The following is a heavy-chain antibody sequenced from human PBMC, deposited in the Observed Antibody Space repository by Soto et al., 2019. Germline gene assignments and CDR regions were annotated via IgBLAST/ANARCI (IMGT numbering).Heavy chain of an antibody. D-gene: IGHD6-13*01. CDR3: ARIAAADLSYGMDV. CDR1: GFSLGTSGMC. Sequence: XGPTRVNATQTLTLTCTFSGFSLGTSGMCVSWIRQPPGKALEWLALIDWDDDKYYSTSLKTRLTISKDTSKNQVVLTMTNMDPVDTATYYCARIAAADLSYGMDVWGQGTTVTVSS. J-gene: IGHJ6*02. CDR2: IDWDDDK. V-gene: IGHV2-70*01.